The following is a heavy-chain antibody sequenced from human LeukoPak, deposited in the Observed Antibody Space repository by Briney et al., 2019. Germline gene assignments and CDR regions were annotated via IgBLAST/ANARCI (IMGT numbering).Heavy chain of an antibody. CDR3: AREVTIFGVGPVYYYYYMDV. Sequence: SATLSPSCSVAYGSTNYYNWSWIRQPAGEGQVWIGRIYTSGSTNYNPSLKSRVTMSVDTSNNQFSLQLSTVTAADTAVYYCAREVTIFGVGPVYYYYYMDVWGKGTTVTVSS. D-gene: IGHD3-3*01. CDR1: YGSTNYYN. V-gene: IGHV4-4*07. J-gene: IGHJ6*03. CDR2: IYTSGST.